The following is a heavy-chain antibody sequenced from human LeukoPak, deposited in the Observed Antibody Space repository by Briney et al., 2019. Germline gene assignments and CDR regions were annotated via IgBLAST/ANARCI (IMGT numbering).Heavy chain of an antibody. V-gene: IGHV3-21*01. D-gene: IGHD1-20*01. CDR1: GFTFCSYS. CDR3: ARVTGYLYGMDV. CDR2: ISSSSSYI. Sequence: GGSLRLSCLASGFTFCSYSMNWVRQAPGKGLEWVSSISSSSSYIYYADSVKGRFTISRDNAKNSLYLQMNSLRAEDTAVYYCARVTGYLYGMDVWGQGTTVTVSS. J-gene: IGHJ6*02.